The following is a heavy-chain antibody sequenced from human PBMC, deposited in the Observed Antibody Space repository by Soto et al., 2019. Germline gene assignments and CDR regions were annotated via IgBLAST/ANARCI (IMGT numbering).Heavy chain of an antibody. CDR2: IYYRGST. J-gene: IGHJ2*01. V-gene: IGHV4-59*01. CDR1: GGSISSYY. CDR3: ARFNWYFDL. Sequence: QVQLQESGPGLVKPSETLSLTCTVSGGSISSYYWSWIRQPPGKGLEWIGYIYYRGSTNYNPSLKSQVTISVATTKNLFSLKLSSVTAADTAMYYCARFNWYFDLWGRGTLVTVSS.